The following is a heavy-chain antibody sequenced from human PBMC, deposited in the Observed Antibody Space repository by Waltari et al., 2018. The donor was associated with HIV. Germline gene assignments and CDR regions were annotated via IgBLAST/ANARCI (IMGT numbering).Heavy chain of an antibody. J-gene: IGHJ1*01. D-gene: IGHD6-19*01. CDR3: VGHAAECRPDFGWILAGVFEP. V-gene: IGHV4-39*01. Sequence: QVQLQESGPGFVKTSETLSLICNVSGGSIASSASFWGWIRQSPGMTRARVGSALYTRHPALFTGQFFAKSSLKSRVALSVATSKNQVSRRLTSVAAADTGLYYCVGHAAECRPDFGWILAGVFEPWGLGTQVIVS. CDR1: GGSIASSASF. CDR2: ALYTRHPALFTGQF.